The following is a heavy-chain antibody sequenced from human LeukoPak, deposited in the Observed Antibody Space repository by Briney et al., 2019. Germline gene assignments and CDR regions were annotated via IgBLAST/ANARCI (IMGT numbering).Heavy chain of an antibody. CDR1: GGSMSSYY. Sequence: PSETLYLTCTVSGGSMSSYYWSWIRQPAGKGLEWIGRIYPSGSTNYSPSLQSRVTMSVDTSKNQFSLKLSSVTAADTAVYYCARGSLAPDFWGQGTLVTVSS. J-gene: IGHJ4*02. V-gene: IGHV4-4*07. CDR2: IYPSGST. CDR3: ARGSLAPDF. D-gene: IGHD2-15*01.